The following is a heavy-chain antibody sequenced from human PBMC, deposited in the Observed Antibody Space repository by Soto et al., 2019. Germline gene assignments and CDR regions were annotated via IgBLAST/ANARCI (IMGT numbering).Heavy chain of an antibody. CDR3: ATWVDYGDFEGFDF. J-gene: IGHJ4*02. V-gene: IGHV1-69*06. Sequence: EASVKVSCKASGGTFSSYAISWVRQAPGQGLEWMGGIIPIFGTANYAQKFQGSVTMTWDTSITTAYLDLTRLTTNDTATYFCATWVDYGDFEGFDFWGQGTLVTVSS. CDR2: IIPIFGTA. D-gene: IGHD4-17*01. CDR1: GGTFSSYA.